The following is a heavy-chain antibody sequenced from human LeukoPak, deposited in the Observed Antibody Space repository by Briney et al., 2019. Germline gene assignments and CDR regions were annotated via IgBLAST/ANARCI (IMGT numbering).Heavy chain of an antibody. D-gene: IGHD4-17*01. CDR2: IYYSGST. J-gene: IGHJ6*02. V-gene: IGHV4-59*01. Sequence: SETLSLTCTVSGGSISSYCWSWIRQPPGKGLEWIGYIYYSGSTNYNPSLKSRVTISVDTSKNQFSLKLSSVTAADTAVYYCARDPRYGDYYGMDVWGQGTTVTVSS. CDR3: ARDPRYGDYYGMDV. CDR1: GGSISSYC.